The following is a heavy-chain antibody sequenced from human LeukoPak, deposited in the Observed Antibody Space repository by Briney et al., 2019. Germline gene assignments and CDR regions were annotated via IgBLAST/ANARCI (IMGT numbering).Heavy chain of an antibody. D-gene: IGHD2/OR15-2a*01. Sequence: GGSLRLSCAVSGFTFSNYAMSWVRQAPEKGLEWVSAISGSGGSTYYADSVKGRFTISRDNSKNTLYLQMNSLRAEDTAVYYCAKDFEFLGAFDIWGQGTMVTVSS. CDR1: GFTFSNYA. J-gene: IGHJ3*02. CDR2: ISGSGGST. V-gene: IGHV3-23*01. CDR3: AKDFEFLGAFDI.